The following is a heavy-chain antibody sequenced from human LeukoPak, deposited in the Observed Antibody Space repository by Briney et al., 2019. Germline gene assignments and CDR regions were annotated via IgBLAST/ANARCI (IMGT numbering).Heavy chain of an antibody. CDR2: IYYSGST. CDR1: GGSVSSGSYY. CDR3: ARGAPSGSYLDY. V-gene: IGHV4-61*01. J-gene: IGHJ4*02. D-gene: IGHD1-26*01. Sequence: PSETLSLTCTVSGGSVSSGSYYWGWIRQPPEKGLEWIGYIYYSGSTNYNPSLKSRVTISVDTFKNQFSLKLSSVTAADTAVYYCARGAPSGSYLDYWGQGTLVTVSS.